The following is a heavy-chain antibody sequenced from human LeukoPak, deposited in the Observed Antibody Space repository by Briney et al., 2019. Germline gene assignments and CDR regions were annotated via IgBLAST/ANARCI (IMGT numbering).Heavy chain of an antibody. J-gene: IGHJ2*01. CDR3: TTDGAHY. CDR1: GFIFSNGW. CDR2: IKRRTDGGTT. V-gene: IGHV3-15*01. D-gene: IGHD3-16*01. Sequence: PGGSLRLSCAASGFIFSNGWMSWVRQAPGKGLEGVGRIKRRTDGGTTDYAAHGKGKFTIARQESKKKLDLQMNTLKTEDTAVYYCTTDGAHYWGRGTLVAVSS.